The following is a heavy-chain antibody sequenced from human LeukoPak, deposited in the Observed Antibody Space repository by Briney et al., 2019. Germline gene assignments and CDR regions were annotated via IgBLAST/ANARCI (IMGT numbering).Heavy chain of an antibody. CDR2: IYYSGST. D-gene: IGHD4-11*01. CDR3: ARVLGDPYSNYVVGAFDI. CDR1: GVSISSSNSY. V-gene: IGHV4-39*07. J-gene: IGHJ3*02. Sequence: SETLSLTCTVSGVSISSSNSYWGWIRQPPGKGLEWIGSIYYSGSTYYNPSLKSRVTISVDTSKNQFSLKLSSVTAADTAVYYCARVLGDPYSNYVVGAFDIWGQGTMVTVSS.